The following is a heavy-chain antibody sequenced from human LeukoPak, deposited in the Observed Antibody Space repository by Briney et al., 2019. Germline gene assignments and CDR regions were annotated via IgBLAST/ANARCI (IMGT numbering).Heavy chain of an antibody. CDR3: ARVLLPPAPRYSGSYFGDGDAFDI. CDR1: GGSISTYY. V-gene: IGHV4-59*01. CDR2: IYYSGST. J-gene: IGHJ3*02. Sequence: SETLSLTCTVSGGSISTYYWSWIRQPPGKGLGWSGYIYYSGSTNYKPSLKSRVTISLDTSKHQLSLRLSSVTAADTAVYYCARVLLPPAPRYSGSYFGDGDAFDIWGQGTMVTVSS. D-gene: IGHD1-26*01.